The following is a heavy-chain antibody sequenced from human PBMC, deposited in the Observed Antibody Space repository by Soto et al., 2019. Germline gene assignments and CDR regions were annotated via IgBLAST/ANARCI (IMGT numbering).Heavy chain of an antibody. V-gene: IGHV4-4*07. D-gene: IGHD4-17*01. CDR3: ARDGPTTVTRFDY. CDR2: IYAGGDV. J-gene: IGHJ4*02. Sequence: KTSETLSLTCTVSGGSISGYFWSWIRQPAGKGLEWIGRIYAGGDVNYNPSLKSRVTMSIDTSENQFSLKLSSVTAADTAVYFCARDGPTTVTRFDYWGQGALVTVSS. CDR1: GGSISGYF.